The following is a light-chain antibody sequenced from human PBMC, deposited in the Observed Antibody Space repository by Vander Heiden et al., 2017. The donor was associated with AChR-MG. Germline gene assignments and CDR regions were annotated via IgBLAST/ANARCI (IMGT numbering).Light chain of an antibody. Sequence: EVVLTQSPAPLSLSPGERATLSCRASQSVSSYLAWYQQKPGQAPRLLIYDASNRATGIPARFSGSGSGTDFTLTISSLEPEDFAVYYCQQRGNWPLTFGQGTKVEIK. CDR2: DAS. CDR1: QSVSSY. J-gene: IGKJ1*01. V-gene: IGKV3-11*01. CDR3: QQRGNWPLT.